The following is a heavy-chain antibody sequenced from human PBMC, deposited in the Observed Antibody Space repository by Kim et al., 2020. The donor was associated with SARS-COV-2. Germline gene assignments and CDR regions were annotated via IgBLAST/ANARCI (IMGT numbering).Heavy chain of an antibody. Sequence: ADSVRGRFTQSRDNSKNTLYLQMDSLRVEDTTVYYCAKDLLYVPGRGYFDSWGQGVLVTVSS. J-gene: IGHJ4*02. CDR3: AKDLLYVPGRGYFDS. V-gene: IGHV3-23*01. D-gene: IGHD3-10*01.